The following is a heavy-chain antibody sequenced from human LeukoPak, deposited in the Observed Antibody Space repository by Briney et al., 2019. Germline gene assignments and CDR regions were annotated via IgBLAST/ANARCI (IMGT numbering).Heavy chain of an antibody. Sequence: SETLSLTCTVSGGSISRSSDYWGWIRQPPGKGLEWIGSIYYSGSTYYNPSLKSRVTISVDTSKNQFSLKLSSVTAADTAVYYCAREDCSGGSCYSDFWGRGTLVTVSS. D-gene: IGHD2-15*01. CDR3: AREDCSGGSCYSDF. J-gene: IGHJ2*01. CDR1: GGSISRSSDY. CDR2: IYYSGST. V-gene: IGHV4-39*02.